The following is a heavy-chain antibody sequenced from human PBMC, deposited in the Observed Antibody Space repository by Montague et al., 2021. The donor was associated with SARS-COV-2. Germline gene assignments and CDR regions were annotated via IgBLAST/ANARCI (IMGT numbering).Heavy chain of an antibody. D-gene: IGHD1-26*01. CDR1: GFSLSTSGMC. J-gene: IGHJ3*02. CDR2: IDLDDDK. Sequence: PALVKPTQTLTLTCTFSGFSLSTSGMCVSWIRQPPGKALEWLALIDLDDDKYYSTSLKSRLTISKDTSKNQVVLTMTNMDPVDTATYYCAHRRGLLLSDAFDIWGQGTMVTVSS. V-gene: IGHV2-70*12. CDR3: AHRRGLLLSDAFDI.